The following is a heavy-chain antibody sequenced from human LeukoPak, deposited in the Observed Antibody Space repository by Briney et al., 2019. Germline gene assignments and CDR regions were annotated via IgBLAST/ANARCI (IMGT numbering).Heavy chain of an antibody. V-gene: IGHV3-49*03. CDR3: TRGRGYSYGYSDY. J-gene: IGHJ4*02. CDR2: IRSKAYGGTT. Sequence: GGSLRLSCTTSGFTFGDYAMSWFRQTPGKGLEWVGFIRSKAYGGTTEYAASVKGRFTISSDDSKNIAYLQMDSLKTEDTAIYYCTRGRGYSYGYSDYWGQGTLVTVS. D-gene: IGHD5-18*01. CDR1: GFTFGDYA.